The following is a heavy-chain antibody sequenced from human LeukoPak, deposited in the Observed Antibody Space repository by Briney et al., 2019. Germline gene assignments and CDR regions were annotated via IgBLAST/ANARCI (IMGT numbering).Heavy chain of an antibody. J-gene: IGHJ3*02. CDR3: AREGGRAARRKGDAFDI. CDR2: IIPIFGTA. V-gene: IGHV1-69*13. Sequence: GASVKVSCKASGGTFSSYAISWVRQAPGQGLEWMGGIIPIFGTANYAQKFQGRVTITADESTSTAYMELRSLRSDDTAVYYCAREGGRAARRKGDAFDIWGQGTMVTVSS. D-gene: IGHD6-6*01. CDR1: GGTFSSYA.